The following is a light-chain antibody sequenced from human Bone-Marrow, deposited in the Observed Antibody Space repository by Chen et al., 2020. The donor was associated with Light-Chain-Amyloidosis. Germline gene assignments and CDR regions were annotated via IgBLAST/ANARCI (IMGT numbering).Light chain of an antibody. CDR2: EDS. V-gene: IGLV3-21*02. Sequence: SYVLTQPPSVSVAPGQTATIACGGNNIGSTSVHWYQQTPGQAPLLVVYEDSVRPSGIPERLAGANAGNTATLTISRVEAGDEADYYCQVCDRSSDRPVFGGGTNLTVL. J-gene: IGLJ3*02. CDR1: NIGSTS. CDR3: QVCDRSSDRPV.